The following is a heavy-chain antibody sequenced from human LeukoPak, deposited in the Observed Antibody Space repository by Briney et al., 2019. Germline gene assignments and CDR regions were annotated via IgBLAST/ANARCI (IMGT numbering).Heavy chain of an antibody. D-gene: IGHD1-26*01. CDR1: GGSFSGYY. Sequence: PSETLSLTCAVYGGSFSGYYWSWIRQPPGKGLEWIGEINHSGSTNYNPSLKSRVTISVDTSKNQFSLKLSSVTAADTAVYYCARKLSGCYFDYWGQGTLVTVSS. J-gene: IGHJ4*02. CDR3: ARKLSGCYFDY. V-gene: IGHV4-34*01. CDR2: INHSGST.